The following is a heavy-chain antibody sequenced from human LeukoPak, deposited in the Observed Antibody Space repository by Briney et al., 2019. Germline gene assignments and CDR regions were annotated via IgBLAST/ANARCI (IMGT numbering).Heavy chain of an antibody. V-gene: IGHV3-21*01. Sequence: GGSLRLSCAASAFTFSSYPMNWVRQAPGKGLEWVSSISSSSSYIYYADSVKGRFTISRDNAKNSLYLQMNSLRAEDTAVYYCARAPTAMATHGDYWGQGTLVTVSS. D-gene: IGHD5-18*01. CDR1: AFTFSSYP. J-gene: IGHJ4*02. CDR3: ARAPTAMATHGDY. CDR2: ISSSSSYI.